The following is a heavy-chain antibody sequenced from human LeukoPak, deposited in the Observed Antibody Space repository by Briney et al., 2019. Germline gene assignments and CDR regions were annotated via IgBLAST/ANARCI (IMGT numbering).Heavy chain of an antibody. CDR1: GFTFSSYA. CDR3: AKTLRPDNYVDY. D-gene: IGHD1-14*01. CDR2: ISGSGGST. Sequence: GGSLRLCCAASGFTFSSYAMRWVRQAPGKGLEWVSAISGSGGSTYYADSVEGRFTISRDNSKNTLYLQMNSLRAEDTAVYYCAKTLRPDNYVDYWGQGTLVTVSS. J-gene: IGHJ4*02. V-gene: IGHV3-23*01.